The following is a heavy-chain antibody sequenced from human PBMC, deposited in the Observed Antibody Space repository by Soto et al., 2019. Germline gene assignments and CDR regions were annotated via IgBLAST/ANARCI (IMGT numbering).Heavy chain of an antibody. CDR2: IYYSGST. V-gene: IGHV4-59*01. Sequence: ASETLSPTRTVSGGSISSYHRSRIPAPPGKGLEWIGYIYYSGSTNYNPSLKSRVTISVDTSKNQFSLKLSSVTAADTAVYYCARENFITIFGVVINYFDYWGQGTLVTVSS. CDR3: ARENFITIFGVVINYFDY. J-gene: IGHJ4*02. CDR1: GGSISSYH. D-gene: IGHD3-3*01.